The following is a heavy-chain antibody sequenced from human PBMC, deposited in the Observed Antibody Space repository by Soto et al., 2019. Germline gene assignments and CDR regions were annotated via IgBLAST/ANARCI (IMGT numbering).Heavy chain of an antibody. V-gene: IGHV1-18*01. CDR3: ARGRYGDY. D-gene: IGHD1-1*01. J-gene: IGHJ4*02. Sequence: QVHLVQSGAEVKKPGASVKVSCKGSGYAFTTYGITWVRQAPGQGLERMGWISAHNGNTNYAQKLQGRVTVTGDTSTSTAYMELRSLRSDDTAVYYCARGRYGDYWGQGALVTVSS. CDR2: ISAHNGNT. CDR1: GYAFTTYG.